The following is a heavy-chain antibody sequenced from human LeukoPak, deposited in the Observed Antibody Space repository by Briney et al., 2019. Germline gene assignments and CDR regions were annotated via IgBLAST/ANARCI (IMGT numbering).Heavy chain of an antibody. D-gene: IGHD6-19*01. CDR3: ARAGSGWPYDFDY. CDR1: GFTVSSNY. V-gene: IGHV3-66*01. J-gene: IGHJ4*02. CDR2: IYSGYST. Sequence: GGSLRLSCAASGFTVSSNYMSWVRQAPGKGLEWVSVIYSGYSTNYADSVKGRFTISRDNSKNTLYLQMSSLRAEDTAVYYCARAGSGWPYDFDYWGQGTLVTVSS.